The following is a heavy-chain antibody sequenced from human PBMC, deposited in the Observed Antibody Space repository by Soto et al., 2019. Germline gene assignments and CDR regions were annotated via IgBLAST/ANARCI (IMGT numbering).Heavy chain of an antibody. CDR2: IYYSGST. CDR3: ARRRSITIFGVVRYYMDV. Sequence: PWETLSLTCTVSGGSSSSYYWSWIRQPPGKGLEWIGYIYYSGSTNYNPSLKSRVTISVDTSKNQFSLKLSSVTAADTAVYYCARRRSITIFGVVRYYMDVWGKGTTVTVSS. J-gene: IGHJ6*03. CDR1: GGSSSSYY. D-gene: IGHD3-3*01. V-gene: IGHV4-59*08.